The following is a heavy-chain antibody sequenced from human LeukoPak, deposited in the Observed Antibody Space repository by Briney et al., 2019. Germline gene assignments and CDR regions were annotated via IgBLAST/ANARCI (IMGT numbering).Heavy chain of an antibody. CDR3: ARDLYPHRPLFDYYYYGMDV. CDR1: GYTFTSYG. CDR2: ISAYNGNT. J-gene: IGHJ6*02. D-gene: IGHD2-21*01. Sequence: ASVKVSCKASGYTFTSYGISWVRQAPGQGLEWMGWISAYNGNTNYAQKLQGRVTMTTDTSTSTAYMELRSLRSDDTAVYYCARDLYPHRPLFDYYYYGMDVWGQGTTVTVSS. V-gene: IGHV1-18*01.